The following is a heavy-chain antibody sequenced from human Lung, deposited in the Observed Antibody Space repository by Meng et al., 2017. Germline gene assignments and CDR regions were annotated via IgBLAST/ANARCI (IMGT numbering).Heavy chain of an antibody. CDR2: INHSGST. CDR1: GGSFSDYY. Sequence: GSLRLSCVVSGGSFSDYYWSWIRQPPGTGLEWIGEINHSGSTNYHPSLESRATISVDTSQNNLSLKRSSVAAADSAVYYCARGPTTMAHDFDSWGQGTLVTVSS. CDR3: ARGPTTMAHDFDS. V-gene: IGHV4-34*01. D-gene: IGHD4-11*01. J-gene: IGHJ4*02.